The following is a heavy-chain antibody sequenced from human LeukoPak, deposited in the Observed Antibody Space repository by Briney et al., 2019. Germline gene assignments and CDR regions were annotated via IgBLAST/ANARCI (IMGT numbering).Heavy chain of an antibody. CDR3: ARVLGYCSGGSCYLDWFDP. J-gene: IGHJ5*02. D-gene: IGHD2-15*01. Sequence: GGSLRLSCAASGFTSSSYSMSWVRQAPGRGREWVSYISSSSSTIYYADSVKVRFTIYRDNAKNSLYLQMNSLRDEDTAVYYCARVLGYCSGGSCYLDWFDPWGQGTLVTVSS. V-gene: IGHV3-48*02. CDR1: GFTSSSYS. CDR2: ISSSSSTI.